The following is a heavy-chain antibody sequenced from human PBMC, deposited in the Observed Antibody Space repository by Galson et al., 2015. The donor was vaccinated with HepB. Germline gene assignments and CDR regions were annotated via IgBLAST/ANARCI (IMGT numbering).Heavy chain of an antibody. CDR1: GFMFRSNS. CDR3: ARGQLELDYGMDV. J-gene: IGHJ6*02. D-gene: IGHD1-1*01. Sequence: SLRLSCAASGFMFRSNSMHWVRQAPGKGLEYVSAINNNGDGTYYTDSVNGRFTISRDNSKNTLYLQMNSLRAEDTAVYYCARGQLELDYGMDVWGQGTTVTVSS. CDR2: INNNGDGT. V-gene: IGHV3-64*04.